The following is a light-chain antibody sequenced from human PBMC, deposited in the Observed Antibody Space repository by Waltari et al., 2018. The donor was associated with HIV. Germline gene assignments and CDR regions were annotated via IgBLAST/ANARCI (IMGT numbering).Light chain of an antibody. CDR3: QQANSFPSSIT. CDR1: QGIGSW. CDR2: AAS. V-gene: IGKV1-12*02. Sequence: DIQMTQSPSSVSASVGDRVTITCRASQGIGSWLAWYQQKPGKAPKLLIYAASSLQSGVSARFSGSGSGTDFTLTISNLQPEDFATYYCQQANSFPSSITCGQGTRLEIK. J-gene: IGKJ5*01.